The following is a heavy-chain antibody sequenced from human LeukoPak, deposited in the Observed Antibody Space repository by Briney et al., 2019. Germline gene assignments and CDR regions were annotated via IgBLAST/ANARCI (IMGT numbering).Heavy chain of an antibody. CDR3: ARGVAAAGNYYYYMDV. J-gene: IGHJ6*03. Sequence: SVKVSCKASGGTFSSYAISWVRQAPGQGLEWMGGIIPIFGTANYAQKFQGRVTITTDESTSTAYMELSSLRSEDTAVYYCARGVAAAGNYYYYMDVWGKGTTVTVSS. CDR1: GGTFSSYA. D-gene: IGHD6-13*01. V-gene: IGHV1-69*05. CDR2: IIPIFGTA.